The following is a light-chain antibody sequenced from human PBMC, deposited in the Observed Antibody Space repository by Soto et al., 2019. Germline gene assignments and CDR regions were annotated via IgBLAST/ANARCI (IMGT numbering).Light chain of an antibody. V-gene: IGKV3-20*01. CDR3: QQYGSSPQT. CDR2: GAS. J-gene: IGKJ1*01. Sequence: EIVLTQSPGTLSLSPGERATLSCRASQSVRSGYLAWYQQKPGQAPRLLIYGASSRATGIPDRFSGSGSGTDFTLTIHRLEPEDFAVYSCQQYGSSPQTFGQGTKVDIK. CDR1: QSVRSGY.